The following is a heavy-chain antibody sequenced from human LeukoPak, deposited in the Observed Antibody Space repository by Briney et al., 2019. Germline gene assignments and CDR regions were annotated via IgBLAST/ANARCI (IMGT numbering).Heavy chain of an antibody. CDR1: GFTFSSYA. Sequence: GGSLRLSCAASGFTFSSYAMLWVRQAPGKGLEGVAVISYDGSNKYYADSVKGRFTISRDNSKNTLYLQMNSLRAEDTAVYYCARVGGAYYYYYYMDVWGKGTTVTVSS. D-gene: IGHD3-16*01. J-gene: IGHJ6*03. CDR2: ISYDGSNK. CDR3: ARVGGAYYYYYYMDV. V-gene: IGHV3-30*04.